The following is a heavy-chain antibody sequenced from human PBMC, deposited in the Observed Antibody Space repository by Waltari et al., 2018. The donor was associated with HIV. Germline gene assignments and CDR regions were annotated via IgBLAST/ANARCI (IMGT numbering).Heavy chain of an antibody. D-gene: IGHD6-19*01. CDR3: AREMSLIRVIAVAMDV. J-gene: IGHJ6*02. CDR2: VNTAHGHT. V-gene: IGHV1-3*05. CDR1: GYSFTSHA. Sequence: VQLVQSGAEEKKPGASVKISCKASGYSFTSHAIHWVRQAPGQRLEWVGWVNTAHGHTEESQNFHGRVTITRDTYATTGSMELNSLRSEDTAVYYCAREMSLIRVIAVAMDVWGQGTTVTVSS.